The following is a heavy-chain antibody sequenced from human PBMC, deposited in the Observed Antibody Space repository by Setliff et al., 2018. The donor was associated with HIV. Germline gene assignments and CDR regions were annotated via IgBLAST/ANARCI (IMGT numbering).Heavy chain of an antibody. Sequence: GESLKISCAASGFTVSNDYMSWVRQAPGRGLGWVSVIHSGGSTYYADSVKGRFIISRDNSKNTLYLQMNSLRAEDTAVYYCARDPGRYNGMDVWGQGTTVTVSS. D-gene: IGHD1-20*01. CDR2: IHSGGST. J-gene: IGHJ6*02. CDR3: ARDPGRYNGMDV. CDR1: GFTVSNDY. V-gene: IGHV3-66*01.